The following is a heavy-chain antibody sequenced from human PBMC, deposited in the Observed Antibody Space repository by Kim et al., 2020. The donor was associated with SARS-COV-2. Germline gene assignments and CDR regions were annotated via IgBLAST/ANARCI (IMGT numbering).Heavy chain of an antibody. Sequence: SETLSLTCNVSGGSISSYHWSWIRQPPGKGLEWIGYIYYSGSTNYNPSLKSRVTISIDTSKNQFSLRLSSVTAADTAVYYCARGGGSGFYYGWGQGALVTVSS. J-gene: IGHJ4*02. CDR2: IYYSGST. D-gene: IGHD3-22*01. CDR1: GGSISSYH. V-gene: IGHV4-59*01. CDR3: ARGGGSGFYYG.